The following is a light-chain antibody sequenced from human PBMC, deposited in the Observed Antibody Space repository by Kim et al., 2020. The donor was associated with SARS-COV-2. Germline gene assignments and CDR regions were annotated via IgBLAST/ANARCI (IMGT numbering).Light chain of an antibody. J-gene: IGKJ4*01. Sequence: DIQMTQSPSTLSASVGDRVTITCRASQSISARLVWYQQKPGGAPKLLIYKASTLESGVPSRFSGSGSGTEFTLTISSLQPDDFATYYCQQHNDFAPRTFGGGPKVDIK. CDR2: KAS. CDR1: QSISAR. V-gene: IGKV1-5*03. CDR3: QQHNDFAPRT.